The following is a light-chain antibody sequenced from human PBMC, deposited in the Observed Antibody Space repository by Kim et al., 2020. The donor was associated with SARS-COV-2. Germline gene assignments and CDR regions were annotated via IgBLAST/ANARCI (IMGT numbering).Light chain of an antibody. V-gene: IGKV1-27*01. Sequence: GDRVTITCRASQARNNYSAWYQQKPGKVPRLLIYAASALQSGDPSRFSGSGSGTDFTLSISSLQPEDGATYYCQIYLLTFGVGTKV. J-gene: IGKJ4*01. CDR3: QIYLLT. CDR2: AAS. CDR1: QARNNY.